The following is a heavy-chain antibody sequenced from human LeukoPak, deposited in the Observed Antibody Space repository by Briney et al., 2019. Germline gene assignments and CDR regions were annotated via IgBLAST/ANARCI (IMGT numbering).Heavy chain of an antibody. CDR3: ARGFCTGSTCYHYWYFDL. V-gene: IGHV1-69*05. D-gene: IGHD1-14*01. J-gene: IGHJ2*01. CDR1: GATFTSFA. CDR2: IIPCFGTT. Sequence: GPSVKLSCKPSGATFTSFAINWLRQAPGQGLERVGGIIPCFGTTNHAQRFRERVTISTDDSTGTAYMEMRRLTSEDTATYYCARGFCTGSTCYHYWYFDLWGRGTLVTVSA.